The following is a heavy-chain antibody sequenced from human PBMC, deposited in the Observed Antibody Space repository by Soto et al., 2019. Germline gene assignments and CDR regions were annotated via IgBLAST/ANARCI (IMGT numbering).Heavy chain of an antibody. CDR3: ARNCGSGSSNYYDGMEG. D-gene: IGHD3-10*01. Sequence: ASETLSLTCTVSGGSISSYYWSWIRQPPGKGLEWLGYIYYSGSTNYNPSLKSRVTISVDTSKNQFSLKLSSVTAADTAVYYCARNCGSGSSNYYDGMEGWGQGTTVTVSS. CDR1: GGSISSYY. J-gene: IGHJ6*02. CDR2: IYYSGST. V-gene: IGHV4-59*01.